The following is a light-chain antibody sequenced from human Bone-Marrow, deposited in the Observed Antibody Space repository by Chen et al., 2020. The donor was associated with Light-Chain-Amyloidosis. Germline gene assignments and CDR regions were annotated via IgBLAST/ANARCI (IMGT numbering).Light chain of an antibody. J-gene: IGKJ5*01. CDR1: QDIWTA. CDR2: DAS. Sequence: AVQLTQSPSSLSASVGDRVTISCRASQDIWTALAWYQHKPGESPRLLIYDASTVESGVPFRFGGRGSGTDFTLTITGLQPEDFATYFCQQFAFYLVTFGPGTRL. V-gene: IGKV1-13*02. CDR3: QQFAFYLVT.